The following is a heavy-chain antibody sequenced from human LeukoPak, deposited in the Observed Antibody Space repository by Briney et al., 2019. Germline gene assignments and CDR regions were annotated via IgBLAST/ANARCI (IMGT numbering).Heavy chain of an antibody. CDR2: IFYSGST. CDR3: ARGTGVYGDYYFDS. CDR1: GGSFSGYY. V-gene: IGHV4-31*11. J-gene: IGHJ4*02. Sequence: SETLSLTCAVYGGSFSGYYWSWIRQHPGKGLEWNGYIFYSGSTYYNPSLKSRVTISVDTSKNQFSLKLSSVTAADTAVYYCARGTGVYGDYYFDSWGQGTLVTVSS. D-gene: IGHD4-17*01.